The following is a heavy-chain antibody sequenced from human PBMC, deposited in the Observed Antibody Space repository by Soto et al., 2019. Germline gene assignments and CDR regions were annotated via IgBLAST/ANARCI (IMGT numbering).Heavy chain of an antibody. Sequence: PGGSLRLSCEASGFTFSNYVMNWVRQAPGKGLEWVSSISGSSLYIYYRDSVQGRFTISRDNAKSSLYLEMSSLTVEDTALYYCARGTLGSYSSDYWGQGTLVTVSS. J-gene: IGHJ4*02. CDR3: ARGTLGSYSSDY. CDR2: ISGSSLYI. V-gene: IGHV3-21*01. CDR1: GFTFSNYV. D-gene: IGHD3-10*01.